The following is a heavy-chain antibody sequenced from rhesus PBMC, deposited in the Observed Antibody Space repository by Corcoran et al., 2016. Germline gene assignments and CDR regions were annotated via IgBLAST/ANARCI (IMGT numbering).Heavy chain of an antibody. J-gene: IGHJ5-1*01. V-gene: IGHV4S19*01. Sequence: QVQLQESGPGLVKPSETLSLTCAVSGGSLSRSNWLRVIRPPPGKGLEWIGLFRGSSGSTYYNPSLKSRVTISKDTSKNQFSLKLSSVTAADTAVYYCARDLNVWGPGVLVTVSS. CDR1: GGSLSRSNW. CDR2: FRGSSGST. CDR3: ARDLNV.